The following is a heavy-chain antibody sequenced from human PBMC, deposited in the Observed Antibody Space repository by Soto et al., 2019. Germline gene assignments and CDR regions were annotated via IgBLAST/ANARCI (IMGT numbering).Heavy chain of an antibody. Sequence: GALRLSCAASGFTFSSYWMHWVRQAPGKGLVWVSRINSDGSSTSYADSVKGRFTISRDNAKNTLYLQMNSLRAEDTAVYYCARDHVVSRNWFDPWGQGTLVTVSS. V-gene: IGHV3-74*01. D-gene: IGHD2-21*01. CDR1: GFTFSSYW. CDR3: ARDHVVSRNWFDP. CDR2: INSDGSST. J-gene: IGHJ5*02.